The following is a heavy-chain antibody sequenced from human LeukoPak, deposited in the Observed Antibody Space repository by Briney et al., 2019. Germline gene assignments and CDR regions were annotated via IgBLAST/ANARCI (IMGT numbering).Heavy chain of an antibody. CDR2: IIPIFGTA. J-gene: IGHJ4*02. Sequence: ASVKVSCKASGGTFISYAISWVRQAPGQGLEWMGGIIPIFGTANYAQKFQGRVTITADESTSTAYMELSSLRSEDTAVYYCAIHITIFGVVSRAETWGQGTLVTVSS. CDR3: AIHITIFGVVSRAET. D-gene: IGHD3-3*01. V-gene: IGHV1-69*13. CDR1: GGTFISYA.